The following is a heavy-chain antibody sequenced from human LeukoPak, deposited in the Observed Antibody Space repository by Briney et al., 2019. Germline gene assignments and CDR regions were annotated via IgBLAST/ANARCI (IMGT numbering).Heavy chain of an antibody. V-gene: IGHV4-31*03. CDR3: ARDPYYYYYGMDV. Sequence: SETLSLTCTVSGGSISSGGYYWSWIRQHPGKGLEWIGYIYYSGSTYYNPSLKGRVTISVDTSKNQFSLKLSSVTAADTAVYYCARDPYYYYYGMDVWGQGTTVTVSS. CDR2: IYYSGST. CDR1: GGSISSGGYY. J-gene: IGHJ6*02.